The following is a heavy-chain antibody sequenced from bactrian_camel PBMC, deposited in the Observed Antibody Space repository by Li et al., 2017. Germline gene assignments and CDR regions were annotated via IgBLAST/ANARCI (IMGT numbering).Heavy chain of an antibody. V-gene: IGHV3S53*01. Sequence: HVQLVESGGGSVQAGGSLRLSCGASGSIYGDACVGWLRQAPGKEREGVAAIDSDGIASFADSVKGRFTVSRDNANNTVNLMMNSLKPEDTAMYYCAAMEYDMCRARPKLFASSYNYWGQGTQVTVS. D-gene: IGHD1*01. J-gene: IGHJ4*01. CDR3: AAMEYDMCRARPKLFASSYNY. CDR2: IDSDGIA. CDR1: GSIYGDAC.